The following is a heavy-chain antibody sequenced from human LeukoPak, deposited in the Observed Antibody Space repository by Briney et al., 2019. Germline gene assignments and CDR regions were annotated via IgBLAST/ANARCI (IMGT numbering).Heavy chain of an antibody. CDR2: MNPNSGNT. D-gene: IGHD3-10*01. CDR1: GYTFTSYD. J-gene: IGHJ6*02. V-gene: IGHV1-8*01. CDR3: ARGSHYYGSGPHYYYYGMDV. Sequence: ASVKVSCKASGYTFTSYDISWVRQATGQGLEWMGWMNPNSGNTGYAQKFQGRVTMTRNTSISTAYMELSSLRSEDTAVYYCARGSHYYGSGPHYYYYGMDVWGQGTTVTVSS.